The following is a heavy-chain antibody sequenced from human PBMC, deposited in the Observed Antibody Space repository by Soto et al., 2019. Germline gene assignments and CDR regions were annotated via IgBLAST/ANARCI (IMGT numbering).Heavy chain of an antibody. CDR3: AETGSDYGGNSGAFDI. D-gene: IGHD4-17*01. CDR1: GGSFSGYY. J-gene: IGHJ3*02. Sequence: SETLSLTCAVYGGSFSGYYWSWIRQPPGKGLEWIGEINHSGSTNYNPSLKSRVTISVGTSKNQFSLKLSSVTAADTAVYYCAETGSDYGGNSGAFDIWGQGTMVTVSS. CDR2: INHSGST. V-gene: IGHV4-34*01.